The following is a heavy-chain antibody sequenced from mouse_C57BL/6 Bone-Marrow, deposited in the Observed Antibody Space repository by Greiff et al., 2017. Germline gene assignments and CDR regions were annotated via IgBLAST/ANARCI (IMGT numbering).Heavy chain of an antibody. Sequence: QVHVKQPGAELVMPGASVKLSCKASGYTFTSYWMHWVKQRPGQGLEWIGEIDPSDSYTNYNQKFKGKSTVTVDKSSSTAYMQLSSLTSEDSAVYYCARSSGYPDYWGQGTTLTVSS. CDR1: GYTFTSYW. J-gene: IGHJ2*01. V-gene: IGHV1-69*01. CDR2: IDPSDSYT. D-gene: IGHD3-1*01. CDR3: ARSSGYPDY.